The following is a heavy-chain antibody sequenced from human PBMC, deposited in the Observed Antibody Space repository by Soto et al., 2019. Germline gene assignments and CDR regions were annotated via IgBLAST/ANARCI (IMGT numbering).Heavy chain of an antibody. Sequence: SETLSLTCTVSGGSLSNYYWSWIRQPPGKGLEWIGYINHSGTTNYNPSLKSRVTISVDTSKNQFSLKLNSVTAADTAVYYCASIPVAGNDWLDPWGQGALVTVYS. CDR2: INHSGTT. CDR3: ASIPVAGNDWLDP. CDR1: GGSLSNYY. V-gene: IGHV4-59*01. D-gene: IGHD6-19*01. J-gene: IGHJ5*02.